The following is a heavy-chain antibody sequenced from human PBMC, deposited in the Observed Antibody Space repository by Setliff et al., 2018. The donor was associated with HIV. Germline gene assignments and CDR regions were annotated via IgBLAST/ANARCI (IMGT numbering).Heavy chain of an antibody. CDR1: GASISIGSYY. CDR3: ARHSPSDY. V-gene: IGHV4-61*02. J-gene: IGHJ4*02. CDR2: IYTSGST. Sequence: SETLSLTCTVSGASISIGSYYWSWIRQPAGKGLEWIGRIYTSGSTSYNPSLKSRVTISVDTSKNQFSLKLSSVTAADTAVYYCARHSPSDYWGQGTLVTVSS.